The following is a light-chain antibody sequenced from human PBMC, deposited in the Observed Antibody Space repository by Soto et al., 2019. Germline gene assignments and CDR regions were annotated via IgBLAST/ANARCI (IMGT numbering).Light chain of an antibody. CDR3: SSYTSSSTRLDV. CDR1: SSDVGGYNY. CDR2: DGS. J-gene: IGLJ1*01. V-gene: IGLV2-14*01. Sequence: QSALTQPASVSGSPGQSITISCTGTSSDVGGYNYVSWYQQHPGKAPKLMIYDGSNRPSGVSNRISGSESGNTASLTISGLQFEDEADYYCSSYTSSSTRLDVFGTGTKLTVL.